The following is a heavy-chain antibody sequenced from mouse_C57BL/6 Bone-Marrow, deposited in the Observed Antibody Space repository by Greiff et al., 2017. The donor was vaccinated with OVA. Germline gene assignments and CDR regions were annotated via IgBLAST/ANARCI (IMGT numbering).Heavy chain of an antibody. D-gene: IGHD1-1*01. J-gene: IGHJ3*01. V-gene: IGHV1-26*01. CDR3: AREGYYYGSSYVAWVY. CDR1: GYTFTDYY. CDR2: INPNNGGT. Sequence: EVQLQQSGPELVKPGASVKISCKASGYTFTDYYMNWVKQSHGKSLEWIGDINPNNGGTSYNQKFKGKATLTVDKSSSTAYMELRSLTSEDSAVYYCAREGYYYGSSYVAWVYWGQGTLVTVSA.